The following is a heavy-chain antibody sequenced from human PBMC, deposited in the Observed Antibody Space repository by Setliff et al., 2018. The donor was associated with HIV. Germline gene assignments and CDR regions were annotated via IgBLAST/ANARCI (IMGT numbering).Heavy chain of an antibody. D-gene: IGHD2-8*01. CDR3: ALITTTFDI. CDR2: INPSGGST. CDR1: GYTFTGYY. J-gene: IGHJ3*02. Sequence: GASVKVSCKASGYTFTGYYIHWVRQPPGQGLEWMGIINPSGGSTTYAQKFQGRVTMTRDTSTDTVYMKLSSLRSEDTAMYYCALITTTFDIWGQGTMVTVSS. V-gene: IGHV1-46*01.